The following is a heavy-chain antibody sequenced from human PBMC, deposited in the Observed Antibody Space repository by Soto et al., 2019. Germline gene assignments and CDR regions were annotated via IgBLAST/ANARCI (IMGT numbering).Heavy chain of an antibody. J-gene: IGHJ4*02. CDR2: VYYSGST. CDR3: ARTGVDFYFDL. V-gene: IGHV4-59*11. Sequence: PSETLCLTCVVSGGSISGHYWSWIRQPPGKGLVWIGYVYYSGSTNYNPSLKSRVTMSVDTPKNQFSLKVSSVTAADTAVYYCARTGVDFYFDLWGKGTLVTVS. D-gene: IGHD3-10*01. CDR1: GGSISGHY.